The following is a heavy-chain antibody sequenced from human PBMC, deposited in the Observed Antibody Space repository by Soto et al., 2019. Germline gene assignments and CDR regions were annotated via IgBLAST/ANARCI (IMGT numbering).Heavy chain of an antibody. Sequence: EVQLVETGGGLIQPGGSLRLSCAASGFTVSSNYMSWVRQAPGKGLEWVSVIYSGGSTYYADAVKGRFTISRDNTKNKLYLQMNSRRAEDTAVYYCARNKRYDILTLDYWGQGTLVTVSS. V-gene: IGHV3-53*02. D-gene: IGHD3-9*01. CDR2: IYSGGST. J-gene: IGHJ4*02. CDR1: GFTVSSNY. CDR3: ARNKRYDILTLDY.